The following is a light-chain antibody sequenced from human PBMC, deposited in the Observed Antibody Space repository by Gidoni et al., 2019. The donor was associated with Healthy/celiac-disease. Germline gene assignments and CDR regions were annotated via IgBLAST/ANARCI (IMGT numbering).Light chain of an antibody. Sequence: ELVLTQSPGTLSLSPGERATLSCRASQSVSSSYLAWSQQKPGQAPRLLIYGASSRATGIPDRFSGSGSGTDFTLTISRLEPEDFAVYYCQQYGSSPAWTFGQGTKVEIK. V-gene: IGKV3-20*01. J-gene: IGKJ1*01. CDR2: GAS. CDR1: QSVSSSY. CDR3: QQYGSSPAWT.